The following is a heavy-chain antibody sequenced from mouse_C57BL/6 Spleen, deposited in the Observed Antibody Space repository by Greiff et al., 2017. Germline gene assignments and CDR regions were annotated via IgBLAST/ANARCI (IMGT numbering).Heavy chain of an antibody. V-gene: IGHV1-63*01. Sequence: VQLQQSGAELVRPGTSVKMSCKASGYTFTNYWIGWAKQRPGHGLEWIGDIYPGGGYTNHNEKFKGKATLTADKSSSTSYMQFSSLTSEDSAIYYCARSCDYYGSSSCFAYWGQGTLVTVSA. J-gene: IGHJ3*01. D-gene: IGHD1-1*01. CDR2: IYPGGGYT. CDR3: ARSCDYYGSSSCFAY. CDR1: GYTFTNYW.